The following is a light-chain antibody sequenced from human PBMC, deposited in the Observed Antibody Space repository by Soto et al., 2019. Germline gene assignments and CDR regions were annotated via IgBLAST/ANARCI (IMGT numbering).Light chain of an antibody. Sequence: TQAPATLSVSPLSRATLSFRASQSVGSSLAWYQQRPGQAPRLLIYGPSTRATGIPARFSGSGSGTDFTLTISSLEPEDFAVYYCQQRSNWAITFGQGTRLEIK. CDR2: GPS. CDR1: QSVGSS. CDR3: QQRSNWAIT. J-gene: IGKJ5*01. V-gene: IGKV3-11*01.